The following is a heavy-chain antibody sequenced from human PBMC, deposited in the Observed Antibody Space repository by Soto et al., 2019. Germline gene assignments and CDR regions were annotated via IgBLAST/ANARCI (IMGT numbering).Heavy chain of an antibody. CDR2: INPSGGST. CDR1: GYTFTSYY. Sequence: QVQLVQSGAEVKKPGASVTVSCKASGYTFTSYYMHWVRQAPGPGLEWMGIINPSGGSTSYAQKFQGRVTMTRDTSTSTVYMELSSLRSEDTAVYYCARGGSDYYGSGSYGYYYYIDVWGKGTTVTVSS. D-gene: IGHD3-10*01. J-gene: IGHJ6*03. CDR3: ARGGSDYYGSGSYGYYYYIDV. V-gene: IGHV1-46*03.